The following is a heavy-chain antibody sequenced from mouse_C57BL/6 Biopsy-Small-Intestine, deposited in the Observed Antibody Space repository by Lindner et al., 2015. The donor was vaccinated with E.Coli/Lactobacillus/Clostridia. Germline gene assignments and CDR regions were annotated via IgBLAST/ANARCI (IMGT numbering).Heavy chain of an antibody. V-gene: IGHV1-84*02. CDR2: INSGSGYT. CDR1: GYSFTGYS. Sequence: SVKVSCKASGYSFTGYSIHWLRQAPGQRLEWMGWINSGSGYTKYSQNFKDRVTITRDTSATTVYMDLRSLRSEDTAVFYCARDKVDDQVPIGYSGMDVWGQGTTVFV. D-gene: IGHD1-3*01. J-gene: IGHJ1*01. CDR3: ARDKVDDQVPIGYSGMDV.